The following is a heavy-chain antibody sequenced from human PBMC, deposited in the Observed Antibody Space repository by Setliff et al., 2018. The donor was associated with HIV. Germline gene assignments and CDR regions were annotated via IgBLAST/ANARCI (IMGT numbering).Heavy chain of an antibody. D-gene: IGHD2-21*02. Sequence: PSETLSLTCAVSGYSISSGYYWAWIRQSPGKGLDWIGSIHHSGTTYYNPSLKSRVTISVEASKRQWSLKLNSVTAADTAVYYCATTECRGADCPQMYDYWGQGILVTVSS. J-gene: IGHJ4*02. CDR2: IHHSGTT. CDR3: ATTECRGADCPQMYDY. CDR1: GYSISSGYY. V-gene: IGHV4-38-2*01.